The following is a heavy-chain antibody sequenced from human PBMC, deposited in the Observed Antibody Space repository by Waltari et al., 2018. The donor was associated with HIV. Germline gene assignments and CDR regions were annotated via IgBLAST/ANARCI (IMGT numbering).Heavy chain of an antibody. CDR3: TSTGGGITDY. D-gene: IGHD2-15*01. Sequence: EVQLVESGGGLVKPGESLRLPCAASGLTLTNAWMSWVRQAPGKGLEWVGRINSEDDGGTTDYAAPVKGRFTISRDDSKNALYLQMNSLKTEDTALYYCTSTGGGITDYWGQGTLVTVSS. V-gene: IGHV3-15*01. J-gene: IGHJ4*02. CDR1: GLTLTNAW. CDR2: INSEDDGGTT.